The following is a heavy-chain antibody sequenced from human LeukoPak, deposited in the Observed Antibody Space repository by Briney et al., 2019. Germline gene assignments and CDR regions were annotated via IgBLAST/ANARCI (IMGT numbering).Heavy chain of an antibody. V-gene: IGHV4-39*01. CDR2: ISYSGST. D-gene: IGHD1-14*01. CDR3: ANSSPDADYFDY. J-gene: IGHJ4*02. Sequence: SETLSLTCTVSGGSISRSSYHWGWIRQPPGKGLEWIGTISYSGSTYYNPSLKSRVTISVDTSKNQFSLKLSSVTAADTAVYYCANSSPDADYFDYWGQGTLVTVSS. CDR1: GGSISRSSYH.